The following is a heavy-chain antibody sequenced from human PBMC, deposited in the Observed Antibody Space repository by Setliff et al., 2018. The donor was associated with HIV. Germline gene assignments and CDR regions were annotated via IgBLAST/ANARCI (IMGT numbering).Heavy chain of an antibody. CDR2: ISSSGSTI. D-gene: IGHD1-26*01. CDR3: AKAVAAWAHDAFDI. V-gene: IGHV3-48*04. J-gene: IGHJ3*02. CDR1: GFTFSSYS. Sequence: GGSLRLSCAASGFTFSSYSMNWVRQAPGKGLEWVSYISSSGSTIYYADSVKGRFTISRDNAKNSLYLQMNSLRAEDTAVYYCAKAVAAWAHDAFDIWGQGTMVTVSS.